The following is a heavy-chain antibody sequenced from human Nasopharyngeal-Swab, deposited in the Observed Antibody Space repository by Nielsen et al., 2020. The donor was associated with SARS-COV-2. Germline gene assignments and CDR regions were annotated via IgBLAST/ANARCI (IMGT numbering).Heavy chain of an antibody. CDR3: ARQGGSAGASDY. CDR2: IYPGGSET. V-gene: IGHV5-51*01. D-gene: IGHD6-19*01. CDR1: GYSFTSYW. Sequence: GESLKISCKGSGYSFTSYWIAWVRQMPGKGLEWMGIIYPGGSETRYSPSFEGQVTMSADRSIDTAYLKWSSLEASDTGIYYCARQGGSAGASDYWGQGTLVTVSS. J-gene: IGHJ4*02.